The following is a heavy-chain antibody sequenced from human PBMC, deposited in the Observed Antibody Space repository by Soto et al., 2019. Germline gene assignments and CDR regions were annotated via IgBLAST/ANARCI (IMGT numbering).Heavy chain of an antibody. J-gene: IGHJ4*02. CDR1: GFTFSKYA. CDR2: ISGSGGTT. D-gene: IGHD3-22*01. V-gene: IGHV3-23*01. Sequence: EVQLLESGGGLVQPGGSLRLSCAASGFTFSKYALSWARQAPGKGLEWVSAISGSGGTTHYADSVKGRVTISRDNSKDTVFLQMNSLRAEDTAVYSCAKYYYDRSGSPLAFDYWGQGTLVTVSS. CDR3: AKYYYDRSGSPLAFDY.